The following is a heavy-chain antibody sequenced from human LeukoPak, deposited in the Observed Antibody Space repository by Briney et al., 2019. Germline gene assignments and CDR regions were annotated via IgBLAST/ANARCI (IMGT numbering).Heavy chain of an antibody. CDR1: GFTFSSYS. CDR2: ISSSSSYI. CDR3: VILAVLPYYYDSSGYPWDFDY. V-gene: IGHV3-21*01. J-gene: IGHJ4*02. D-gene: IGHD3-22*01. Sequence: GSLRLSCAASGFTFSSYSMNWVRQAPGKGLEWVSSISSSSSYIYYADSVKGRFTISRDNAKNSLYLQMNSLRAEDTAVYYCVILAVLPYYYDSSGYPWDFDYWGQGTLVTVSS.